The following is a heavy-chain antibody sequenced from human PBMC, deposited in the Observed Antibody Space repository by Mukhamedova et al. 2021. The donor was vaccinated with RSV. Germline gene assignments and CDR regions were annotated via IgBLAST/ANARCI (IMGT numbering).Heavy chain of an antibody. V-gene: IGHV3-23*01. CDR2: ISGTGAGT. D-gene: IGHD2-2*02. J-gene: IGHJ4*02. CDR3: AKFVLRCCSTSCYTPSPGNYFDY. Sequence: GNGLEWFSSISGTGAGTYYADSVKGRFPISRDNSTNTLYLQMNSLRAEDTAVYFCAKFVLRCCSTSCYTPSPGNYFDYWGQGTLVT.